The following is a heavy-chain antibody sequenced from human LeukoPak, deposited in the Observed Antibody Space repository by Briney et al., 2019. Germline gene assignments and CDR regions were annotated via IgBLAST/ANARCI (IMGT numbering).Heavy chain of an antibody. J-gene: IGHJ3*02. D-gene: IGHD4-17*01. CDR2: IYYSGST. CDR3: ARREPYGTHAFDI. Sequence: SQTLSLTCTVSGGSISSGSYYWSWIRQPAGKGLEWIGRIYYSGSTNYNPSLKSRVTISVDTSKNQFSPKLSSVTAADTAVYYCARREPYGTHAFDIWGQGTMVTVSS. CDR1: GGSISSGSYY. V-gene: IGHV4-61*02.